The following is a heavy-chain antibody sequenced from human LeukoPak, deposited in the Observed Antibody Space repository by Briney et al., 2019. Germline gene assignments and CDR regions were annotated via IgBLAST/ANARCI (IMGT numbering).Heavy chain of an antibody. V-gene: IGHV3-21*01. CDR2: ISGSNSYI. CDR1: GFTFSSYT. J-gene: IGHJ3*02. Sequence: GCLRLSCAASGFTFSSYTMHWIRQAPGKGLEWVSSISGSNSYIFYADSVKGRFTVSRDNAKDSLYLQMNSLRAEDTAVYYCARGRVVPSDAFDIWGQGTMVTVSS. CDR3: ARGRVVPSDAFDI. D-gene: IGHD2-2*01.